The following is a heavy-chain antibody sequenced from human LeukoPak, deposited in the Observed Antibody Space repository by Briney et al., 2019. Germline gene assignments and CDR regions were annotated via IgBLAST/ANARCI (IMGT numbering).Heavy chain of an antibody. CDR1: GGSISSYY. J-gene: IGHJ2*01. CDR2: IYNRGST. V-gene: IGHV4-59*08. Sequence: SETLSLTCTVSGGSISSYYWSWIRQPPGKGLEWIGYIYNRGSTNYNPSLKSRVTISVDTSKNQFSLKLRSVTAADTAVYFCARQYYDTLTGYYPNWYFDLWGRGTLVTVSS. CDR3: ARQYYDTLTGYYPNWYFDL. D-gene: IGHD3-9*01.